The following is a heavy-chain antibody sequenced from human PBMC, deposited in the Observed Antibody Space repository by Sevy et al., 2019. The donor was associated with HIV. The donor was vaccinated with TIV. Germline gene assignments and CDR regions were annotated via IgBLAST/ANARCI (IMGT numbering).Heavy chain of an antibody. CDR3: VKDSYYDSSGYFDY. D-gene: IGHD3-22*01. V-gene: IGHV3-23*01. J-gene: IGHJ4*02. CDR1: GFTFSNYA. Sequence: GGSLRLSCAASGFTFSNYAMSWVRQAPGKGLEWVSTFSSSGLSTFIGSAGTTYYTDSVKGRFTISRDNAKNSLYLQMNSLRIEDTAFYYCVKDSYYDSSGYFDYWGQGTLVTVSS. CDR2: FSSSGLSTFIGSAGTT.